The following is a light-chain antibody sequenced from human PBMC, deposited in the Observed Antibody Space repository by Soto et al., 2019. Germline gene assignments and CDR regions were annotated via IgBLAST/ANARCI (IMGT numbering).Light chain of an antibody. Sequence: DIQMTQSPSSVSASVGDRVTITCRASQDISSWIVWYQQKPEKAPKSLIYAASTLKSGVPSRFSGCGSGTDFTLTISSLQPEDFATYYCQHYHAYPLTFVQGTRVEIK. CDR2: AAS. V-gene: IGKV1D-16*01. J-gene: IGKJ1*01. CDR1: QDISSW. CDR3: QHYHAYPLT.